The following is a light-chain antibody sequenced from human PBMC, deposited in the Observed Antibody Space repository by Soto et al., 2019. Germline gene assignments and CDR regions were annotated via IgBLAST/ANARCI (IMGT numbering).Light chain of an antibody. J-gene: IGKJ1*01. V-gene: IGKV1-27*01. CDR3: QKYNSAPGT. CDR1: PVISSY. CDR2: AAS. Sequence: DIRVAYSLSLLSSSVGDIITSTCRVSPVISSYLAWYQQKPGKGSKLLIYAASTLQSGVPSRFSCSGSVTDFTLTISSLQPEDVATYYCQKYNSAPGTFGQGTKVEIK.